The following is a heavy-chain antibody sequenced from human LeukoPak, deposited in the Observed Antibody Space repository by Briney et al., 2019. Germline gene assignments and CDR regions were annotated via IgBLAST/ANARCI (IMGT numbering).Heavy chain of an antibody. CDR2: IYHSGST. D-gene: IGHD3-3*01. CDR3: ARGHYDFWSGYYRYFDY. V-gene: IGHV4-30-2*01. CDR1: GGSISSGGYS. Sequence: SETLSLTCAVSGGSISSGGYSWSWIRQPPGKGLEWIGYIYHSGSTYYNPSLKSRVTISVDRSKNQFSLKLSSVTAADTAVYYCARGHYDFWSGYYRYFDYWGQETLVTVSS. J-gene: IGHJ4*02.